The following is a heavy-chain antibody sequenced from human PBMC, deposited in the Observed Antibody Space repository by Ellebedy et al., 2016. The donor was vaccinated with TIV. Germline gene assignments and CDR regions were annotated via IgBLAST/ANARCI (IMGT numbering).Heavy chain of an antibody. CDR1: GFTFSTYA. Sequence: GGSLRLSCAASGFTFSTYAMSWVRQAPGKGLEWVSAISSSGTTTYYADSVKGRFTISRDIAKNSLYLQMNSLRAEDTAVYYCARDVSDYNSTWGQGTLVTVSS. CDR3: ARDVSDYNST. V-gene: IGHV3-23*01. D-gene: IGHD6-13*01. CDR2: ISSSGTTT. J-gene: IGHJ5*02.